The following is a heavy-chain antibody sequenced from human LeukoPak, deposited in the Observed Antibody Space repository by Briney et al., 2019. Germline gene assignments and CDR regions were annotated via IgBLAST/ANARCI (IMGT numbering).Heavy chain of an antibody. CDR3: ARESTAFGATHYIVYYFDY. Sequence: PSETLSLTCTVSGGSISSYYWSWIRQPAGKGLEWIGRIYTSGSTNYNPSLKSRATMSVDTSKNQFSLKLSSVTAADTAVYYCARESTAFGATHYIVYYFDYWGQGTLVTVSS. D-gene: IGHD1-26*01. J-gene: IGHJ4*02. CDR2: IYTSGST. V-gene: IGHV4-4*07. CDR1: GGSISSYY.